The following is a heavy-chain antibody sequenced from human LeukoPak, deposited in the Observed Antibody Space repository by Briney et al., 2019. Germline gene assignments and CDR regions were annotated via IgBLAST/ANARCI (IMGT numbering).Heavy chain of an antibody. D-gene: IGHD2-15*01. V-gene: IGHV1-2*02. CDR3: ASPLDGRQPIDY. Sequence: ASVKVSCKASGDTFTGYYMHWVRQAPGQGLEWTGWINPNSGGTNYAQKFQGRVTMTRDTSISTAYMELSRLRSDDTAVYYCASPLDGRQPIDYWGQGTLVTVSS. CDR1: GDTFTGYY. J-gene: IGHJ4*02. CDR2: INPNSGGT.